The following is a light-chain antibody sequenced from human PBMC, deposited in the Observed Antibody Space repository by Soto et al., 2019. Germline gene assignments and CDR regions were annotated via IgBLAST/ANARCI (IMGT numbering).Light chain of an antibody. Sequence: DIQMTQSPSTLSASVGDRVTITCRASQNIGRYLAWYQQKPGQASKLLIYKASTLESGVPSRFSGSGSGTEFTLAISSLQPDDFATYFCQQYNSYLYAFGQGTKLEIK. CDR2: KAS. CDR3: QQYNSYLYA. V-gene: IGKV1-5*03. CDR1: QNIGRY. J-gene: IGKJ2*01.